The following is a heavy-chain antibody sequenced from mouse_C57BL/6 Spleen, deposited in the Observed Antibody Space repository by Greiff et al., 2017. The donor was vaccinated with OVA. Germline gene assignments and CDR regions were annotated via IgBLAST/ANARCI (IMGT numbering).Heavy chain of an antibody. CDR3: TPSLYYGSSYGAMDY. Sequence: EVQLQQSGAELVRPGASVKLSCTASGFNIKDYYMHWVKQRPEQGLEWIGRIDPEDGDTEYAPKFQGKATMTADTSSNTAYLQLSSLTSEDTAVYYCTPSLYYGSSYGAMDYWGQGTSVTVSS. CDR2: IDPEDGDT. CDR1: GFNIKDYY. D-gene: IGHD1-1*01. J-gene: IGHJ4*01. V-gene: IGHV14-1*01.